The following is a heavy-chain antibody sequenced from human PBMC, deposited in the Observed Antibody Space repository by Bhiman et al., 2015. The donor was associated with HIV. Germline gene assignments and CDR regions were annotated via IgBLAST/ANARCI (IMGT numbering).Heavy chain of an antibody. V-gene: IGHV3-53*01. CDR2: IYRDGRT. J-gene: IGHJ4*02. Sequence: EVQLVESGGGFIQPGGSLRLSCAPSGFTVSGNYMNWVRQAPGKGLEWVSTIYRDGRTFYADSVRGRFTISRDNSQNILYLQMNNLTDEDTAVYYCARDSRAPWVTFDYWGQGTLVTVSS. CDR1: GFTVSGNY. CDR3: ARDSRAPWVTFDY. D-gene: IGHD2/OR15-2a*01.